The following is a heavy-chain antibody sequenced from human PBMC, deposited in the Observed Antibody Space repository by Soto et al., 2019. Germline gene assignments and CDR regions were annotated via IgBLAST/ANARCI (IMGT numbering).Heavy chain of an antibody. Sequence: PGGSLRLSCAASGFTFSSYAMSWVRQAPGKGLEWVSAISGSGGSTYYADSVKGRFTISRDNSKNTLYLQMNSLRAEDTAVYYCAKDRGRGYYDSSGPKGMSPFDYWGQGTLVTVSS. V-gene: IGHV3-23*01. J-gene: IGHJ4*02. CDR3: AKDRGRGYYDSSGPKGMSPFDY. D-gene: IGHD3-22*01. CDR1: GFTFSSYA. CDR2: ISGSGGST.